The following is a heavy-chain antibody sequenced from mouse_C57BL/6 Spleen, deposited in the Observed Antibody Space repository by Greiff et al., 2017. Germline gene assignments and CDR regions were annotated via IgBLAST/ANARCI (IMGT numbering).Heavy chain of an antibody. CDR3: ARIEDDGYYMGGAMDY. Sequence: QVQLQQPGAELVKPGASVKMSCKASGYTFTSYWITWVKQRPGQGLEWIGDIYPGSGSTNYNEKFKSKATLTVDTSSSTAYMQLSSLTSEDSAVYYCARIEDDGYYMGGAMDYWGQGTSVTVSS. CDR2: IYPGSGST. CDR1: GYTFTSYW. D-gene: IGHD2-3*01. V-gene: IGHV1-55*01. J-gene: IGHJ4*01.